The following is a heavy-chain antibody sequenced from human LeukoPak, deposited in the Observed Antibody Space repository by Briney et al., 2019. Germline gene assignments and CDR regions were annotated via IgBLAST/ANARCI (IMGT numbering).Heavy chain of an antibody. CDR2: ISNTGSST. CDR1: GFTFSDYK. V-gene: IGHV3-48*03. D-gene: IGHD1-26*01. Sequence: TGESLRLSCAVSGFTFSDYKMNCVRQAPGKGLEWVSYISNTGSSTFFADSVKGRFTISRDSTKNSLYLQMNSLRPEDTAVYYCARQMRRGRGSYFYFDYWGQGTLVTVSS. J-gene: IGHJ4*02. CDR3: ARQMRRGRGSYFYFDY.